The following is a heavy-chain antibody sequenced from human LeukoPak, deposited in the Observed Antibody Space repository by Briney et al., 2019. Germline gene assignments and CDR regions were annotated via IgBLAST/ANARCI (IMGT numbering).Heavy chain of an antibody. D-gene: IGHD6-13*01. CDR1: GGSISSSSFY. V-gene: IGHV4-39*07. J-gene: IGHJ4*02. CDR2: IYYSGRT. CDR3: ARVGKQQLAYYFDY. Sequence: SETLSLTCTVSGGSISSSSFYWGWIRQPPGKGLEWIGSIYYSGRTYDNPSLKSRVTISVDTSKNQFSLKLSSVTAADTAVYYCARVGKQQLAYYFDYWGQGTLVTVSS.